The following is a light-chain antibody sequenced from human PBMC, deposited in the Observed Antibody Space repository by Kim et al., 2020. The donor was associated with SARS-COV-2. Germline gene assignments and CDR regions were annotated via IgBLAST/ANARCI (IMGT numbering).Light chain of an antibody. Sequence: SLSPGERATLSCRASQSVSSYLAWYQQKPGQAPRLLIYAASARATDIPARFSGSGSGTDFTLTISSLGPEDFAVYYCQQRSIWPLTFGGGTKLEI. J-gene: IGKJ4*01. V-gene: IGKV3-11*01. CDR1: QSVSSY. CDR3: QQRSIWPLT. CDR2: AAS.